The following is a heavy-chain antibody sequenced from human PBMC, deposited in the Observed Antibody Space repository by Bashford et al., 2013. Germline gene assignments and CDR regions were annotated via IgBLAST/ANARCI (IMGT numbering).Heavy chain of an antibody. J-gene: IGHJ4*02. CDR2: ISSSPSYT. CDR3: VKDHFTLETTDIAHFDS. Sequence: GGSLRLSCAASGFTFSSYAMSWVRQTPGKGLEWVSVISSSPSYTKYADSVKGRFTVSRDNSKNTVYLQMNSLGVEDTAVYYCVKDHFTLETTDIAHFDSWGRGTRVTVSS. CDR1: GFTFSSYA. D-gene: IGHD2-15*01. V-gene: IGHV3-23*01.